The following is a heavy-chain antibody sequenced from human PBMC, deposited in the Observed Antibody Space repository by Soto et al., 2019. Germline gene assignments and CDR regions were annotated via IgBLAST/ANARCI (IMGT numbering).Heavy chain of an antibody. D-gene: IGHD3-22*01. V-gene: IGHV1-18*01. J-gene: IGHJ1*01. Sequence: QVQLVQSGAEVKKPGASVKVSCKASGYTFTSYGISWVRQAPGQGLEWMGWISANNGNTNYAQKLQGRVTMTTDTSTSTAYMELRSLRSDDTAVYYCARDLRYYDRRPIVQHWGQGTLVTVSS. CDR1: GYTFTSYG. CDR3: ARDLRYYDRRPIVQH. CDR2: ISANNGNT.